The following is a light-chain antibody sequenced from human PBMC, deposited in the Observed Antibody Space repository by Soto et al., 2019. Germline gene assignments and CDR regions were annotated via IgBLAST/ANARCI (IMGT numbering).Light chain of an antibody. J-gene: IGKJ5*01. CDR1: QDIRTY. Sequence: DIRMTQSPSSLSASVGDTVTVSCQASQDIRTYVNWYQQKPGKAPKVLIYDASILETGVSSRFTGSGSGTDFTFTINNVQPEDVGTYYCQQYENLPVFGQGTRLQIK. V-gene: IGKV1-33*01. CDR3: QQYENLPV. CDR2: DAS.